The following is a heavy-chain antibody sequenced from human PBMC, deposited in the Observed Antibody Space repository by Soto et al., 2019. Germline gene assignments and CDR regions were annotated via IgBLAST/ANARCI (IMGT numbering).Heavy chain of an antibody. D-gene: IGHD6-13*01. CDR3: ARHPERIAQIGWFDP. V-gene: IGHV1-58*01. J-gene: IGHJ5*02. CDR1: GFTFTSSA. Sequence: SVKVSCKASGFTFTSSAVQWVRQARGQRLEWIGWIVVGSGNTNYAQKFQERVTITRDMSTSTAYMELNSLRAEDTAVYYCARHPERIAQIGWFDPWGQGTLVTVSS. CDR2: IVVGSGNT.